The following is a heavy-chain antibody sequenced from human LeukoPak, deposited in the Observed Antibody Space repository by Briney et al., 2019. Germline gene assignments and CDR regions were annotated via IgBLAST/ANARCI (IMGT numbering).Heavy chain of an antibody. Sequence: ASVKVSCKASGYTFTAYYIYWVRQAPGQGLEWMGWINANNGGTNYAQKFQGRVTMTRDTSISTAYMELSRLRSDDTAVYYCARESCSSTSCYSYDYWGQGTLVTVSS. D-gene: IGHD2-2*01. CDR3: ARESCSSTSCYSYDY. CDR1: GYTFTAYY. V-gene: IGHV1-2*02. CDR2: INANNGGT. J-gene: IGHJ4*02.